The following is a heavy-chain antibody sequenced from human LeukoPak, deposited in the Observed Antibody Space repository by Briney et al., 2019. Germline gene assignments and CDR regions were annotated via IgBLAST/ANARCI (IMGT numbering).Heavy chain of an antibody. CDR3: ARAEAAGIPAAMPLMWYHYYMDV. J-gene: IGHJ6*03. V-gene: IGHV1-69*01. Sequence: SVKVSCKASGGTFSSYAISWVRQAPGQGLEWMGGIIPIFGTANYAQKFQGRVTITADESTSTAYMELSSLRSEDTAVYYCARAEAAGIPAAMPLMWYHYYMDVWGKGTTVTVSS. CDR1: GGTFSSYA. CDR2: IIPIFGTA. D-gene: IGHD2-2*01.